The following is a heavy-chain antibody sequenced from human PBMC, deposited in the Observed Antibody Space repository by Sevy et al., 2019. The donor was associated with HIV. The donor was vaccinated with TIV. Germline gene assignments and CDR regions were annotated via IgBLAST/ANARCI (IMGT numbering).Heavy chain of an antibody. D-gene: IGHD3-9*01. V-gene: IGHV5-51*01. CDR2: IYPGDSDT. J-gene: IGHJ3*02. CDR3: ARAYDILTGYYKGYDAFDI. Sequence: GESLKISCKGSGYSFTSYWIGWVRQMPGKGLEWMGIIYPGDSDTRYSPSFQGQVTISADKSISTAYLQWSSLKASDTAMYYCARAYDILTGYYKGYDAFDIWGQGTMVTVSS. CDR1: GYSFTSYW.